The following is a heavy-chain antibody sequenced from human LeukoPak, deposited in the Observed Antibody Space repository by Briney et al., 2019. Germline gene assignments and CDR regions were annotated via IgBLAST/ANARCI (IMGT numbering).Heavy chain of an antibody. D-gene: IGHD5-18*01. CDR3: AREGRGYTYGSDY. Sequence: PGRSLRLSCVASGFTFSSHGMHWVRQAPGKGLEWMAVIWYDGGNKYYADTVKGRFTISRDNSKNTLNLQMNSLRAEDTAVYYCAREGRGYTYGSDYWGQGTLVTVSS. CDR1: GFTFSSHG. CDR2: IWYDGGNK. J-gene: IGHJ4*02. V-gene: IGHV3-33*01.